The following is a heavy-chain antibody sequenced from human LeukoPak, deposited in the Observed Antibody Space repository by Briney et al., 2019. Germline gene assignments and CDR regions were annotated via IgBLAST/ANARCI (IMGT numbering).Heavy chain of an antibody. V-gene: IGHV1-18*01. D-gene: IGHD3-16*02. J-gene: IGHJ4*02. CDR3: ARVGDYVWGSYRDADDY. CDR2: ISAYNGNT. Sequence: ASVKVSCKASGYTFTGYGISWVRQAPGQGLEWMGWISAYNGNTNYAQKLQGRVTMTTDTSTSTAYMELRSLRSDDTAVYYCARVGDYVWGSYRDADDYWGQGTLVTVSS. CDR1: GYTFTGYG.